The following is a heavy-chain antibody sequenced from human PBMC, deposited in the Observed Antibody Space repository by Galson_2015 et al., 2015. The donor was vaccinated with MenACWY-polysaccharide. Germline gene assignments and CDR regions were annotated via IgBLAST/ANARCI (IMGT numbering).Heavy chain of an antibody. CDR1: GYTFTDYY. CDR3: ATRGHYDVLTGPDPMSSPEFGY. Sequence: VKVSCKVSGYTFTDYYMHWVQQAPGKGLEWMGLVDPEDGDTIYAEKFQGRVTITADTSTDTAYMELSSLRSEDTAVYYCATRGHYDVLTGPDPMSSPEFGYWGQGTLVTVSS. CDR2: VDPEDGDT. D-gene: IGHD3-9*01. J-gene: IGHJ4*02. V-gene: IGHV1-69-2*01.